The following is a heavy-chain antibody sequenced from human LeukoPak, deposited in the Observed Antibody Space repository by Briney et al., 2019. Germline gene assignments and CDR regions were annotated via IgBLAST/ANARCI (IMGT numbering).Heavy chain of an antibody. D-gene: IGHD3-10*01. Sequence: ASVKVSCKASGYTFTSYDINWVRQATGQGLEWMGWMNPNSGNTGYAQKFQGRVTITRNTSISTAYMELSSLRSDDTAVYYCATVWFGELSYAFDIWGQGTMVTVSS. V-gene: IGHV1-8*03. CDR2: MNPNSGNT. J-gene: IGHJ3*02. CDR1: GYTFTSYD. CDR3: ATVWFGELSYAFDI.